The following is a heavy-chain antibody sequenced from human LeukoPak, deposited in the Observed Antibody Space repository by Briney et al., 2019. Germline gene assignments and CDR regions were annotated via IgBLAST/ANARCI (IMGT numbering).Heavy chain of an antibody. CDR1: GFTFSSYW. Sequence: GGSLRLSCAASGFTFSSYWMHWVRQAPGKGLEWVSVIYSGGSTYYADSVKGRFTISRDNSKNTLYLQMNSLRAEDTAVYYCARDFLGMATDYWGQGTLVTVSS. J-gene: IGHJ4*02. CDR3: ARDFLGMATDY. D-gene: IGHD5-24*01. V-gene: IGHV3-53*01. CDR2: IYSGGST.